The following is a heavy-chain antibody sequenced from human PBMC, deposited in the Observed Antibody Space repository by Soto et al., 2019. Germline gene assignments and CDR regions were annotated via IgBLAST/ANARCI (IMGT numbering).Heavy chain of an antibody. CDR2: INHSGST. CDR1: GGSFSGYY. V-gene: IGHV4-34*01. J-gene: IGHJ4*02. Sequence: PSETLSLTCAVYGGSFSGYYWSWIRQPPGKGLERIGEINHSGSTNYNPSLKSRVTISVDTSKNQFSLKLSSVTAADTAVYYCARGKGLYGDYGYWGQGTLVTVSS. CDR3: ARGKGLYGDYGY. D-gene: IGHD4-17*01.